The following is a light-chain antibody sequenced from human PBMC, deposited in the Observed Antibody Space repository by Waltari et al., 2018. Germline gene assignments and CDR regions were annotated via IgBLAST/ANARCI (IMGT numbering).Light chain of an antibody. CDR1: KLGDKY. CDR2: QDD. J-gene: IGLJ2*01. Sequence: SYELSQPPSVSVSPGQPPSITCSGDKLGDKYACWYQQKPGQSPLLVIYQDDKRRPGIPERFSGSNSGNTATLTISETQAMDEADYYCQAWDDTTMVFGGGTKLTVL. CDR3: QAWDDTTMV. V-gene: IGLV3-1*01.